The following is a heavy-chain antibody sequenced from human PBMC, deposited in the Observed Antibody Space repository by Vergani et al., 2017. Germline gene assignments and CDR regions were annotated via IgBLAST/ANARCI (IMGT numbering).Heavy chain of an antibody. CDR1: GFTFDDYA. CDR3: TKDGGGVGYTYGYFGS. Sequence: EVQLVESGGGLVQPGRSLRLSCAASGFTFDDYAMHWVRQAPGKGLEWVSGISWNGGNIGYADSVKGRFTISRDNAKNSLYLRMNSLRAEDMAFYYCTKDGGGVGYTYGYFGSWGQGTLVTVSS. CDR2: ISWNGGNI. J-gene: IGHJ4*02. V-gene: IGHV3-9*03. D-gene: IGHD5-18*01.